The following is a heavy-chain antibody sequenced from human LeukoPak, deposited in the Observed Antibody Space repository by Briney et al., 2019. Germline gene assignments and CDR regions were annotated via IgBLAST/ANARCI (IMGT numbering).Heavy chain of an antibody. CDR2: IGRSGANS. V-gene: IGHV3-23*01. Sequence: GGTLRLSCAASGFTFNKYAMSWVRQSPGKGLEWVSAIGRSGANSYYATSVKGRFSVSRDNTKNTFHLQMNSLRAEGTAIYYCAKLQTAVVPAATLGFDSWGQGTLVTVSS. D-gene: IGHD2-2*01. CDR3: AKLQTAVVPAATLGFDS. CDR1: GFTFNKYA. J-gene: IGHJ4*02.